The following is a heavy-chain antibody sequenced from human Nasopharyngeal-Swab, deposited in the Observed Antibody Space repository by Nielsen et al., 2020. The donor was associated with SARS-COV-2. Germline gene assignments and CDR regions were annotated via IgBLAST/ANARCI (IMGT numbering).Heavy chain of an antibody. Sequence: GSLRLSCAVYGGSFSGYYWSWIRQPPGKGLEWIGEINHSGSTNYNPPLKSRVTISVDTSKNQFSLKLSSVTAADTAVYYCARGAVAGTVPRWFDPWGQGTLVTVSS. J-gene: IGHJ5*02. CDR3: ARGAVAGTVPRWFDP. D-gene: IGHD6-19*01. CDR1: GGSFSGYY. CDR2: INHSGST. V-gene: IGHV4-34*01.